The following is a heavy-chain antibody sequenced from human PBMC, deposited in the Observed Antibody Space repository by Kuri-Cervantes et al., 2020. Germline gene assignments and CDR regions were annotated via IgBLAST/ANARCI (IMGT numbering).Heavy chain of an antibody. CDR3: AHLITRVAYFDY. D-gene: IGHD2-15*01. Sequence: GGSLRLSCAASGFTFSDYYMSWIRQAPGKGLEWVSYISSSGSTIYYADSVKGRFAISRDNAKNSLYLQMNSLRAEDTAVYYCAHLITRVAYFDYWGQGTLVTVSS. V-gene: IGHV3-11*04. CDR2: ISSSGSTI. CDR1: GFTFSDYY. J-gene: IGHJ4*02.